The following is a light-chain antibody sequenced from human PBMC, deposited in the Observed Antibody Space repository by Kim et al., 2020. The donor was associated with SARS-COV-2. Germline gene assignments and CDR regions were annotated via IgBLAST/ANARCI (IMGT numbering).Light chain of an antibody. CDR3: QLFSSSPPAYT. Sequence: GERATLSCRASQSVSSTYVAWYQQKLGQAPSLLVFASSSRTAGTPDRFSGSGSGTDFTLTISRVEPDDFAVYYCQLFSSSPPAYTFGQGTKVDIK. V-gene: IGKV3-20*01. CDR2: ASS. J-gene: IGKJ2*01. CDR1: QSVSSTY.